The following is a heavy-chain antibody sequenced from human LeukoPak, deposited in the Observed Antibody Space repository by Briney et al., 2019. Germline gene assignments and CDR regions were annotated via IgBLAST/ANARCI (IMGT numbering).Heavy chain of an antibody. CDR1: GFTFSSYA. CDR2: IPYDGSNK. CDR3: AREATMHYYYGMDV. Sequence: PGRSLRLSCAASGFTFSSYAMHWVRQAPCKGLEGVAVIPYDGSNKYYVDSVKGRFTISRDNSKNTLYLQMNSLRAEDTAVYYCAREATMHYYYGMDVWGQGTTVTVSS. D-gene: IGHD5-12*01. J-gene: IGHJ6*02. V-gene: IGHV3-30*04.